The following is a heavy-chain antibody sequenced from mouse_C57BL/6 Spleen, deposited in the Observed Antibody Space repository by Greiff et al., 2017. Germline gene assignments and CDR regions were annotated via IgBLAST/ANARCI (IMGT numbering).Heavy chain of an antibody. J-gene: IGHJ4*01. V-gene: IGHV1-55*01. CDR2: IYPGSGST. Sequence: VQLQQPGAELVKPGASVQMSCKASGYTFTSYWITWVKQRPGQGLEWIGDIYPGSGSTNYNEKFTSKATLTVDTSSSTAYMQLSSMTAEDSAVYYCERDGEYEESMDYWGQGTSVTVST. CDR1: GYTFTSYW. CDR3: ERDGEYEESMDY. D-gene: IGHD2-14*01.